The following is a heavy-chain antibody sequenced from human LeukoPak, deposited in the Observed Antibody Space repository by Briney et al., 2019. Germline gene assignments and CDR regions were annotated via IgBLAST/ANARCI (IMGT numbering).Heavy chain of an antibody. Sequence: GGSLRLSCAASGFTFSSYAMSWVRQAPGKGLEWVSAISGSGGSTYHAASVKGRFTISRDNSKNTLYLQMNSLRAEDTAVYYCAKDSGSYGLDYWGQGTLVTVSS. D-gene: IGHD1-26*01. CDR3: AKDSGSYGLDY. J-gene: IGHJ4*02. CDR2: ISGSGGST. CDR1: GFTFSSYA. V-gene: IGHV3-23*01.